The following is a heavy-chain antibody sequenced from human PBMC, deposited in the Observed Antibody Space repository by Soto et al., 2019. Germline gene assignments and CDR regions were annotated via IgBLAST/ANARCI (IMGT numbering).Heavy chain of an antibody. Sequence: EVQLLESGGGLVQPGGSLRLSCVASGFTFKNYDMRWVRQAPGKGLEWVSGIRGSGAITYYADSVRGRFTISRDNSKNTLYLQLNSLGAEDTAIYYCAKDRQFRSYYESAGHYNNWGQGTLVTVSS. CDR3: AKDRQFRSYYESAGHYNN. CDR2: IRGSGAIT. CDR1: GFTFKNYD. D-gene: IGHD3-9*01. V-gene: IGHV3-23*01. J-gene: IGHJ4*02.